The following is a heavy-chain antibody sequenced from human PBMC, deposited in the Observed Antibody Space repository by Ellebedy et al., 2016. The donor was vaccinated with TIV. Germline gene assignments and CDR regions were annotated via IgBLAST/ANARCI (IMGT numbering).Heavy chain of an antibody. CDR1: GYTFTSYD. V-gene: IGHV1-8*01. Sequence: AASVKVSCKASGYTFTSYDINWVRQATGQGLEWMGWMNPNSGNTGDAQKFQGRVTMNRNTSLSTAYMELSSLRSEDTAVYYCARDHDGSGSSRGYWGQGTLVTVSS. CDR2: MNPNSGNT. CDR3: ARDHDGSGSSRGY. J-gene: IGHJ4*02. D-gene: IGHD3-10*01.